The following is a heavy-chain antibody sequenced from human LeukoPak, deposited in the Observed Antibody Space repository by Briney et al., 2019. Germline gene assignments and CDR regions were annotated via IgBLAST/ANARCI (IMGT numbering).Heavy chain of an antibody. Sequence: GGSLRLSCAASGFTFSSYAMSWVRQAPGKGLEWVSAISGSGGSTYYADSVKGRFTISRDNSKNTLYLQMNSLRAEDTAVYYCARVPPRPKDSSSWYFDYWGQGTLVTVSS. CDR2: ISGSGGST. D-gene: IGHD6-13*01. V-gene: IGHV3-23*01. CDR1: GFTFSSYA. J-gene: IGHJ4*02. CDR3: ARVPPRPKDSSSWYFDY.